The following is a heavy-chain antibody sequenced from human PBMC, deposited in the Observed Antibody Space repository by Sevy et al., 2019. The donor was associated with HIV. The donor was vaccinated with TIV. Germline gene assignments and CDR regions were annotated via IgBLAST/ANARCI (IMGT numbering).Heavy chain of an antibody. Sequence: GGSLRLSCAVSGFTFSNAVMTWVRQAPGKGLEWVSGITISGDRRYYADSVRGRFTISRDNSKNTLYLQMNSLRDEDTAVYYCAKEIVPNDYWGQGTLVTVSS. D-gene: IGHD2-15*01. CDR1: GFTFSNAV. J-gene: IGHJ4*02. CDR3: AKEIVPNDY. CDR2: ITISGDRR. V-gene: IGHV3-23*01.